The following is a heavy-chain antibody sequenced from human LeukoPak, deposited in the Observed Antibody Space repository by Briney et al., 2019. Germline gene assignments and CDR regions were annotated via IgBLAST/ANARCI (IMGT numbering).Heavy chain of an antibody. Sequence: GGSLRLSCAASGFTFSSYAMNWVRQAPGKGLEWVSAISGSDGSTYYADSVKGRFTISRDNSKNMLYLQMNSLRAEDTAVYYCAKGFRSGDYYYYGVDVWGQGTTVTVSS. J-gene: IGHJ6*02. CDR2: ISGSDGST. D-gene: IGHD1-26*01. V-gene: IGHV3-23*01. CDR3: AKGFRSGDYYYYGVDV. CDR1: GFTFSSYA.